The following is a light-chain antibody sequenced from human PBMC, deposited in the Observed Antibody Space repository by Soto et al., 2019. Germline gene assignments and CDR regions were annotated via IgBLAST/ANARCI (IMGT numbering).Light chain of an antibody. CDR2: SDT. J-gene: IGLJ1*01. V-gene: IGLV1-44*01. CDR1: GSNVGSNG. CDR3: AARDDRLNGHV. Sequence: QSVLTQPLSLSATPGQRVTISCSGGGSNVGSNGVEWFQQLPGAAPQLLIYSDTERPSGVPDRFSGSRAGTSASLAISGLQSDDEADYYCAARDDRLNGHVFGNGTKVTVL.